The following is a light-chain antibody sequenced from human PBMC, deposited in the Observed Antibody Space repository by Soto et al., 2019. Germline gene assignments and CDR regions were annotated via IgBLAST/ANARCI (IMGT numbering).Light chain of an antibody. CDR1: SSDVGGYNY. V-gene: IGLV2-14*01. CDR3: SSYTSSSTPYV. CDR2: EVN. J-gene: IGLJ1*01. Sequence: QPASVSGSPGQSITISCTGTSSDVGGYNYVSWYQQHPGKAPKLMIYEVNHRPSGVSNRFSGSKSGNTASLTISGLQAEDEADYYCSSYTSSSTPYVFGTGTKVTVL.